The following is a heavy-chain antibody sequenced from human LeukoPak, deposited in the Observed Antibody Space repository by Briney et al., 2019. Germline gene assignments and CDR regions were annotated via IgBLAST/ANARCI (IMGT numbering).Heavy chain of an antibody. CDR3: ARDPGYSSSSFFDY. Sequence: PGRSLRLSCAASGFTFSSYAMHWVRQAPGKGLEWVPVISYDGSNKYYADSVKGRFTISRDNSKNTLYLQMNSLRAEDTAVYYCARDPGYSSSSFFDYWGQGTLVTVSS. J-gene: IGHJ4*02. V-gene: IGHV3-30-3*01. CDR2: ISYDGSNK. CDR1: GFTFSSYA. D-gene: IGHD6-6*01.